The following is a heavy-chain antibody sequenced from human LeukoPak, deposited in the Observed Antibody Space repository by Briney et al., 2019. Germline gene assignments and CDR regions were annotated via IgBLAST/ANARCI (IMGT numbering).Heavy chain of an antibody. Sequence: GGSLRLSCAASGFTCSSYGMTWVRQAPGKGLEWVSYISSSSSTIYYADSVKGRFTISRDSAKNALYLQMNSLRAEDTAVYYCAELGITMIGGVWGKGTTVTISS. CDR2: ISSSSSTI. D-gene: IGHD3-10*02. CDR1: GFTCSSYG. CDR3: AELGITMIGGV. V-gene: IGHV3-48*04. J-gene: IGHJ6*04.